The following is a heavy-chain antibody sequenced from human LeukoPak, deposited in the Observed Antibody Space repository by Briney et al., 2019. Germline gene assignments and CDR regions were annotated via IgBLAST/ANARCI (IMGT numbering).Heavy chain of an antibody. CDR2: ISGSGGST. CDR3: ANSGPAAILNYYYYMDV. CDR1: GFTFSSYA. J-gene: IGHJ6*03. V-gene: IGHV3-23*01. Sequence: GGSLRLSCAASGFTFSSYAMSWVRQAPGKGLEWVSAISGSGGSTYYADSVKGRFTISRDNSKNTLYLQMNSLRAEDTAVYYCANSGPAAILNYYYYMDVWGKGTTVTVSS. D-gene: IGHD2-2*02.